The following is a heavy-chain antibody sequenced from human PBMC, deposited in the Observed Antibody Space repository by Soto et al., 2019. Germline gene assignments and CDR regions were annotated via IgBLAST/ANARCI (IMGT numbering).Heavy chain of an antibody. CDR3: ARDRMMATIECVDY. D-gene: IGHD5-12*01. Sequence: QVQLVESGGGVVQPGRSLRLSCAASGFTFSSYAMHWVRQAPGKGLEWVAVISYDGSNKYYADSVKGRFTISRDNSKNLLYLQMNSLRAEDTAVYYCARDRMMATIECVDYWGQGTLVTVSS. J-gene: IGHJ4*02. V-gene: IGHV3-30-3*01. CDR2: ISYDGSNK. CDR1: GFTFSSYA.